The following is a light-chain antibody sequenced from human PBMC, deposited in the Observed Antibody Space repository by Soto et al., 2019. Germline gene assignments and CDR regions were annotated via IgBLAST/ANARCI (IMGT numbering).Light chain of an antibody. Sequence: QSVLTQPPSASGSPGQSVTISCTGTSSDVGAYKYVSWYQQYPCKAPKLMIYEVTKRPSGVPDRFSGSKSGNTASLTVSGLQAEDEADYYCTSYVGNDIWVFGGGTQLTVL. V-gene: IGLV2-8*01. J-gene: IGLJ3*02. CDR2: EVT. CDR3: TSYVGNDIWV. CDR1: SSDVGAYKY.